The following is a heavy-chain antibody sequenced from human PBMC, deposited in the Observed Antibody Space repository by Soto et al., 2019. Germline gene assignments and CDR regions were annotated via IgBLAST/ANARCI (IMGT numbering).Heavy chain of an antibody. Sequence: EVQLVESGGGLVQPGRSLRLSCAASGFTFADFAMHWVRQAPGKGLEWVSGISWNSGSIDYADSVKGRFTISRDNAKNSLYLQMHSLRAEDTAFYYCAKEHMWGGDSTSYYFDFWGQGTLVTVSS. V-gene: IGHV3-9*01. D-gene: IGHD6-6*01. CDR2: ISWNSGSI. CDR3: AKEHMWGGDSTSYYFDF. J-gene: IGHJ4*02. CDR1: GFTFADFA.